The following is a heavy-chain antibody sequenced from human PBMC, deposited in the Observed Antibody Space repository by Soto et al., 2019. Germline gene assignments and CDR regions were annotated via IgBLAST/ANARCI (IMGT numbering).Heavy chain of an antibody. D-gene: IGHD2-15*01. J-gene: IGHJ4*02. CDR1: GGSISSGGYY. CDR2: IYYSGRT. CDR3: ARSRRMVVVAATRVFDY. V-gene: IGHV4-31*03. Sequence: QVQLQESGPGLVKPSQTLSLTCTVSGGSISSGGYYWSWIRQHPGKGLEWIGYIYYSGRTYYNPSLKSRVTISVDTSKNQFSLKLSSVTAADTAVDYCARSRRMVVVAATRVFDYWGQGTLVTVSS.